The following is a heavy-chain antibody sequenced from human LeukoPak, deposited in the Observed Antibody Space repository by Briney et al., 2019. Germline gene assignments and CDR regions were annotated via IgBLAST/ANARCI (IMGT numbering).Heavy chain of an antibody. CDR2: LYYTGST. V-gene: IGHV4-31*03. CDR1: GGSLSSGGYY. D-gene: IGHD3-22*01. Sequence: SETLSLTCIVSGGSLSSGGYYWNWIRQHPGKGLEWIGYLYYTGSTYYNPSLKSRVTISVDTSKNQFSLKLNSVTAADTAVYYCVREWSYYDGSENRLDAFVIWGQGTMVAVSS. CDR3: VREWSYYDGSENRLDAFVI. J-gene: IGHJ3*02.